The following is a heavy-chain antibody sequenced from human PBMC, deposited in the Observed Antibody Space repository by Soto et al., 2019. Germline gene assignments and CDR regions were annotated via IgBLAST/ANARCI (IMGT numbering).Heavy chain of an antibody. Sequence: QVQLVESGGGVVQPGRSLRLSCAASGFTFSSYGMHWVRQAPGKGLEWVAVIWYDGSNKYYADSVKGRFTISRDNSKNTLYPQMNSLRAEDTAVYYCARDWGAQFDYWGQGTLVTVSS. CDR3: ARDWGAQFDY. J-gene: IGHJ4*02. V-gene: IGHV3-33*01. CDR1: GFTFSSYG. D-gene: IGHD3-16*01. CDR2: IWYDGSNK.